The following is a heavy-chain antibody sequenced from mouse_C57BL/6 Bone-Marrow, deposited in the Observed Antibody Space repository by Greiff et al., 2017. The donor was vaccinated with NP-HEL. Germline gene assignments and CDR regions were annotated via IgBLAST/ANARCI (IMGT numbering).Heavy chain of an antibody. V-gene: IGHV1-18*01. CDR3: ARRGVWFAY. CDR2: INPNNGGT. Sequence: EVHLVESGPELVKPGASVKIPCKASGYTFTDYNMDWVKQSHGKSLEWIGDINPNNGGTIYNQKFKGKATLTVDKSSSTAYMELRSLTSEDTAVYYCARRGVWFAYWGQGTLVTVSA. J-gene: IGHJ3*01. CDR1: GYTFTDYN.